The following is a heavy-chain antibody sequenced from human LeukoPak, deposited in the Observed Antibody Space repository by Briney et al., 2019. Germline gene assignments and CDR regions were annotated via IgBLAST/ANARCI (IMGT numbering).Heavy chain of an antibody. V-gene: IGHV3-48*01. CDR2: ISGSPNIK. CDR3: ARGIFYGSGSQSFDY. Sequence: GGSLRLSCAASGFTFSYYSMSWIRQAPGKGLEWISYISGSPNIKYFADSVKGRFTISRDNAKESLYLQMDSLRAEDTAFYYCARGIFYGSGSQSFDYWGRGTLVTVSS. D-gene: IGHD3-10*01. J-gene: IGHJ4*02. CDR1: GFTFSYYS.